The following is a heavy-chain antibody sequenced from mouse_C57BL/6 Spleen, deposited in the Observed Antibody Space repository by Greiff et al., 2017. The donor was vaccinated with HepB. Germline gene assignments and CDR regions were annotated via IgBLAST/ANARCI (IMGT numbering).Heavy chain of an antibody. CDR2: ISGGGGKT. J-gene: IGHJ3*01. CDR1: GFPFSSYT. CDR3: AREGYYDSCQAWFAY. D-gene: IGHD1-1*01. V-gene: IGHV5-9*01. Sequence: EVKLVESGRGLVKPGGSLKLSCAASGFPFSSYTMSWVRQTPEKRLEWGATISGGGGKTYYPDSVKGRITISRDNAKNTLYLQMSRLRSEDTALYYCAREGYYDSCQAWFAYWGQGTLVTVSA.